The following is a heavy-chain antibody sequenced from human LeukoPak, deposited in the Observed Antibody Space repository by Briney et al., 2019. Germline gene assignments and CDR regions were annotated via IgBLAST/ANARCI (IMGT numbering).Heavy chain of an antibody. D-gene: IGHD6-19*01. Sequence: GGSLRLSCVISAFTFGSNWMSWVRQAPGKGLEGVANINPDGSVKYYVDSVEGRFTISRDNAKNSLYLQMSSLRVEDTAVYFCARGDSGDWSFDPWDQGTLVTVSS. CDR1: AFTFGSNW. CDR2: INPDGSVK. V-gene: IGHV3-7*01. J-gene: IGHJ5*02. CDR3: ARGDSGDWSFDP.